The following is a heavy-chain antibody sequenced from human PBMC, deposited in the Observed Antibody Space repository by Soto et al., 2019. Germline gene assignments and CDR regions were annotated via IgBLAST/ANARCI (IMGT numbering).Heavy chain of an antibody. Sequence: GESLKISCKGSGYSFTSYWIGWVRQMPGKGLEWMGIIYPGDSDTRYSPSFQGQVTISADKSISTAYLQWSSLKASDTAMYYCARRTRGDSNGWPNYYYYGMDVWGQGTTVTVSS. J-gene: IGHJ6*02. D-gene: IGHD6-19*01. CDR2: IYPGDSDT. CDR3: ARRTRGDSNGWPNYYYYGMDV. CDR1: GYSFTSYW. V-gene: IGHV5-51*01.